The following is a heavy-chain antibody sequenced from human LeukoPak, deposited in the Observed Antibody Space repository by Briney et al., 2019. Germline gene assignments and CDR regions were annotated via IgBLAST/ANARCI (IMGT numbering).Heavy chain of an antibody. J-gene: IGHJ4*02. CDR1: GGTFSSYA. Sequence: ASVKVSCKASGGTFSSYAISWVRQSPGQGLEWMGWISAYNGNTNYAQRLQGRVTMTTDTSTSTAYMELRSLRSDDTAVYYCARPYCSSTSCYPHFDYWGQGTLVTVSS. CDR2: ISAYNGNT. CDR3: ARPYCSSTSCYPHFDY. D-gene: IGHD2-2*01. V-gene: IGHV1-18*01.